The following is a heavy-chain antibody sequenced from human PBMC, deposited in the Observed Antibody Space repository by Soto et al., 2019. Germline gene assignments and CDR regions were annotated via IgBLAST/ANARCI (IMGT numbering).Heavy chain of an antibody. CDR1: GFTFNNYV. CDR2: ISYSADKT. D-gene: IGHD1-7*01. J-gene: IGHJ3*02. V-gene: IGHV3-23*01. Sequence: EVQLLESGGGLVQPGGSLRLSCAASGFTFNNYVMNWVHQAPGKGLEWVSTISYSADKTFYADSVKGRFTISRDNSRDTLFLQMNSLRADDAAVYYCARRARTATTNWGAFDIWGQGTMVTVSS. CDR3: ARRARTATTNWGAFDI.